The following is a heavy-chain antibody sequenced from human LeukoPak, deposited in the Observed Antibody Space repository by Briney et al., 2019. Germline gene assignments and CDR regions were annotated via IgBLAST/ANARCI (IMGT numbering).Heavy chain of an antibody. D-gene: IGHD6-19*01. J-gene: IGHJ4*02. V-gene: IGHV1-2*02. CDR3: ARGYSSGWYDY. CDR2: INPNSGGT. CDR1: GYTFTGYY. Sequence: VASVKVSCKASGYTFTGYYMHWVRQAPGQGLEWMGWINPNSGGTNYAQNFQGRVTMTTDTSTSTAYMELRSLRSDDTAVYYCARGYSSGWYDYWGQGTLVTVSS.